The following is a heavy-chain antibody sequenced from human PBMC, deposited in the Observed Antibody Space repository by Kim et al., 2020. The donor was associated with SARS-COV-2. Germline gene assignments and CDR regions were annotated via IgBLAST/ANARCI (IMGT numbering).Heavy chain of an antibody. Sequence: GGSLRLSCAASGFTFSSYAMSWVRQAPGKGLEWVSAISGSGGSTYYADSVKGRFTISRDNSKNTLYLQMNSLRAEDTAVYYCAKEGATMTYYYYGMDVWGQGTTVTVSS. V-gene: IGHV3-23*01. CDR3: AKEGATMTYYYYGMDV. CDR2: ISGSGGST. J-gene: IGHJ6*02. D-gene: IGHD1-26*01. CDR1: GFTFSSYA.